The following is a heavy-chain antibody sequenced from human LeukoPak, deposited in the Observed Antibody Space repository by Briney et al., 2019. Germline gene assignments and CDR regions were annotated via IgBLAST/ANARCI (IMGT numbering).Heavy chain of an antibody. V-gene: IGHV3-74*01. CDR3: AKDVGPVVPAAIFY. D-gene: IGHD2-2*02. CDR2: INSDGSST. J-gene: IGHJ4*02. CDR1: GFTFSSYW. Sequence: GGSLRLSCAASGFTFSSYWMHWVRQAPGKGLVWVSRINSDGSSTSYADSVKGRFTISRDNAKNTLYLQMNSLRAGDTAVYYCAKDVGPVVPAAIFYWGQGTLVTVSS.